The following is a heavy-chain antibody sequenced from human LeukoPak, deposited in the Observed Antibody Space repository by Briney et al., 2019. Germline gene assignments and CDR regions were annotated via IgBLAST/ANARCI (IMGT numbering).Heavy chain of an antibody. V-gene: IGHV4-39*01. CDR3: AGRSGSYSA. J-gene: IGHJ5*02. Sequence: SETLSLTCTVSAGSISSSSHYWDWIRQPPGKGLEWIGSIYYRGSTYYDPSLQSRVTTYVDTSKNQFSLRLSSVTAADTAVYYCAGRSGSYSAWGQGALVTVSS. CDR1: AGSISSSSHY. D-gene: IGHD1-26*01. CDR2: IYYRGST.